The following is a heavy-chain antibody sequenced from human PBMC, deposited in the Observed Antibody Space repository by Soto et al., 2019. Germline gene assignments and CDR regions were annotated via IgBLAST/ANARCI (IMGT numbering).Heavy chain of an antibody. CDR2: IFQSAVP. CDR3: ARSNPGKYYHYGMDV. CDR1: DGYVRSFC. Sequence: WTVADGYVRSFCWSWLRKKPGKGLEWLRYIFQSAVPTFNPSLKSRLTMSIDPTKNQLSLSLTSVTTADTAVYYCARSNPGKYYHYGMDVWGQGPSVIGSS. J-gene: IGHJ6*01. V-gene: IGHV4-59*02.